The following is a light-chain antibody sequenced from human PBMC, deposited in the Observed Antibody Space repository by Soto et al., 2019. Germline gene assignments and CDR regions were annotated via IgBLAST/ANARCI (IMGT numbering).Light chain of an antibody. V-gene: IGKV1-39*01. J-gene: IGKJ1*01. CDR1: QSIISY. CDR2: AAS. Sequence: DIQMTQSPSSLSASVGDRVTITCRASQSIISYLNWYQQXPGKAPKFLIYAASSLQSGVPSRFSGSGSGTEFTLTISSLQPDDFATDYCQQYNSYSRFGQGTKVDIK. CDR3: QQYNSYSR.